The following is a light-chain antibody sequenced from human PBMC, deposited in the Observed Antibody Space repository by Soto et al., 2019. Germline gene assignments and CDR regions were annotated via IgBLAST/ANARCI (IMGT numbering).Light chain of an antibody. V-gene: IGLV2-14*01. CDR3: SSYTTSSALKVV. CDR1: GSDVGGSNS. Sequence: QSVLTQPASVSGSPGQSITISCTGTGSDVGGSNSVSWYQQHPGKAPKLMIYDVSNWSSGVSNRFSGSKSGNTASLTISGLQAEDEADYYCSSYTTSSALKVVFGGGTKLTVL. CDR2: DVS. J-gene: IGLJ2*01.